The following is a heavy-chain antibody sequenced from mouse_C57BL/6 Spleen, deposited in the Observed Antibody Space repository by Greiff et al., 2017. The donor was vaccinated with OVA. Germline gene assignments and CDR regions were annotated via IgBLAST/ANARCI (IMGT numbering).Heavy chain of an antibody. J-gene: IGHJ1*03. D-gene: IGHD2-1*01. CDR3: ARKDYGNYRYFDV. CDR2: IWSGGST. CDR1: GFSLTSYG. V-gene: IGHV2-2*01. Sequence: VKLMESGPGLVQPSQSLSITCTVSGFSLTSYGVHWVRQSPGKGLEWLGVIWSGGSTDYNAAFISRLSISKDNSKSQVFFKMNSLQADDTAIYYCARKDYGNYRYFDVWGTGTTVTVSS.